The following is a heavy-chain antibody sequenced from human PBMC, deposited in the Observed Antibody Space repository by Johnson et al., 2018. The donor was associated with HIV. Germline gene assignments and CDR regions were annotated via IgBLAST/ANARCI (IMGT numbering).Heavy chain of an antibody. CDR1: GFTFSGSA. Sequence: GLVQPGGSLKLSCAASGFTFSGSAMHWVRQASGKGLEWVGRIRSKANSYATAYAASVKGRFTISRDDSKNTAYLQMNSLKTEDTAVYYCTSGKSWLAVDAFDIWGQGTMVTVSS. V-gene: IGHV3-73*01. CDR3: TSGKSWLAVDAFDI. J-gene: IGHJ3*02. CDR2: IRSKANSYAT. D-gene: IGHD6-19*01.